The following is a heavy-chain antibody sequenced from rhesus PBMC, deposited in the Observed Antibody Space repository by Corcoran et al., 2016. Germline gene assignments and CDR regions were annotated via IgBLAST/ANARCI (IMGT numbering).Heavy chain of an antibody. CDR3: AGGATAGVNSLDV. CDR1: GFTFGRYA. V-gene: IGHV1-198*02. Sequence: QVQLVQSGAVAKTPGASVKVSCQTSGFTFGRYAPGCVRQAPGQGLDGMGVRLSLGSITSSAEKCQGRVNINAGASTSKDYMERSSLRSQDTAVYYCAGGATAGVNSLDVWGRGVLVTVSS. D-gene: IGHD1-1*01. CDR2: RLSLGSIT. J-gene: IGHJ5-2*02.